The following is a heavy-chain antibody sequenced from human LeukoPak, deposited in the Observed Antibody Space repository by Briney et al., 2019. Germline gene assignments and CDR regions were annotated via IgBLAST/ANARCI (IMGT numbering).Heavy chain of an antibody. CDR1: GYDFNAYH. V-gene: IGHV1-2*02. J-gene: IGHJ4*02. Sequence: ASVKVSGKASGYDFNAYHMHWVRQAPGQGLEWMGWINPNTGGTNYAQKFQGRVTVTRDTSINTAYMELSGLTSDDTAMYYCAGLTTATTYLDYWGQGTLVTVSS. CDR3: AGLTTATTYLDY. CDR2: INPNTGGT. D-gene: IGHD4-17*01.